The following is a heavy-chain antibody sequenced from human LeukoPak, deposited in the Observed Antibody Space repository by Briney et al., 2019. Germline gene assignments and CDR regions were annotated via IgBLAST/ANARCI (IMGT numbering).Heavy chain of an antibody. D-gene: IGHD6-13*01. CDR1: GGSISSSSHY. Sequence: PSETLSLTCTVSGGSISSSSHYWGWFRQPPGKGLEWIGYIYYSGSSFCNPSLKSRVTMSVDTSKNQFSLRLNSVTAADTAVYYCARSRMLGSWYRGLDYWGQGTLVTVSS. CDR2: IYYSGSS. CDR3: ARSRMLGSWYRGLDY. V-gene: IGHV4-39*01. J-gene: IGHJ4*02.